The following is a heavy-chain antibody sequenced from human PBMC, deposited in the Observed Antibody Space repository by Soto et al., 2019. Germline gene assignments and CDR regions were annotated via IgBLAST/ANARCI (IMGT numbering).Heavy chain of an antibody. J-gene: IGHJ4*02. Sequence: ASVKVSCKASGYTFTSYYMHWVRQAPGQGLEWMGIINPSGGSTSYAQKFQGRVTMTRDTSTSTVYMELSSLRSEDTAVYYCARSRGGSGSYLQLWVFDYGGQGTLVTVSS. CDR2: INPSGGST. D-gene: IGHD3-10*01. CDR1: GYTFTSYY. V-gene: IGHV1-46*03. CDR3: ARSRGGSGSYLQLWVFDY.